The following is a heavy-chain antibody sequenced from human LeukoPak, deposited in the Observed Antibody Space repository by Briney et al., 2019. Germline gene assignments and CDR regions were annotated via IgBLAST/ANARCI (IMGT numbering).Heavy chain of an antibody. CDR1: GGSINTGYYY. CDR3: ARDLGPAMGNFDY. Sequence: PSQTLSLTCTVSGGSINTGYYYWSWIRQSPGKGLEWIGYIYYSGSTNYNPSLKSRVTISVDTSKNQFSLKLSSVTAADTAVYYCARDLGPAMGNFDYWGQGTLVTVSS. J-gene: IGHJ4*02. D-gene: IGHD5-18*01. CDR2: IYYSGST. V-gene: IGHV4-61*01.